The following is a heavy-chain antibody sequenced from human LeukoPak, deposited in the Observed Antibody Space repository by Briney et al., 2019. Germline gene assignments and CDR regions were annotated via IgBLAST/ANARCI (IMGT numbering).Heavy chain of an antibody. CDR1: GGSISSGGYY. J-gene: IGHJ5*02. CDR2: IYYSGST. V-gene: IGHV4-31*03. D-gene: IGHD2-21*02. CDR3: ARDVDLAYCGGDCPRWFDP. Sequence: SETLSLTCTVSGGSISSGGYYWSWIRQHPGKGLEWIGYIYYSGSTYYNPSLKSRVTISVDTSKNQFSLKLSSVTAADTAVYYCARDVDLAYCGGDCPRWFDPWGQGTLVTVSS.